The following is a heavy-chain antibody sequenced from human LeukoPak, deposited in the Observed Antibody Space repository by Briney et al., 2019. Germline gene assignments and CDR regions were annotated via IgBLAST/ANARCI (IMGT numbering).Heavy chain of an antibody. V-gene: IGHV1-46*01. CDR2: INPSGGST. CDR3: ARVGEVLLGEDY. J-gene: IGHJ4*02. D-gene: IGHD3-10*01. Sequence: ASVKVSCKASGYTFTGYYMHWVRQAPGQGLEWMGIINPSGGSTSYAQKFQGRVTMTRDTSTSTVYMELSSLRSEDTAVYYCARVGEVLLGEDYWGQGTLVTVSS. CDR1: GYTFTGYY.